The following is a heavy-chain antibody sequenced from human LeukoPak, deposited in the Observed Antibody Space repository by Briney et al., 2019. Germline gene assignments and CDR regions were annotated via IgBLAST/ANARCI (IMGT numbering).Heavy chain of an antibody. Sequence: GASVKVSCKASGYTFTGYYIHWVRQAPGQGLEWMGWINSNSGGTNYAQKFQGRVTVTRDTSINTVYMELSRLRSDDTAVYYCARGLGYSSSWDLFLRRNYYYMDVWGKGTTVTVSS. J-gene: IGHJ6*03. D-gene: IGHD6-13*01. V-gene: IGHV1-2*02. CDR2: INSNSGGT. CDR1: GYTFTGYY. CDR3: ARGLGYSSSWDLFLRRNYYYMDV.